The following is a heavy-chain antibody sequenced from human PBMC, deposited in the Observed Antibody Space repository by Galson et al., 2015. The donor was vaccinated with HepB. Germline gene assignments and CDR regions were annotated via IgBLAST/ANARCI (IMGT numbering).Heavy chain of an antibody. CDR3: ARGPGARRPYYNFGMDV. Sequence: SLRLSCAVSGFTFSDYAMHWVRQAPGKGLDWVGVISYDGSKKYYADSVKGRLTISRDNSKNTVYLQINSLRTEDSAVYYCARGPGARRPYYNFGMDVWGQGTTVTASS. CDR1: GFTFSDYA. J-gene: IGHJ6*02. V-gene: IGHV3-30-3*01. D-gene: IGHD1-26*01. CDR2: ISYDGSKK.